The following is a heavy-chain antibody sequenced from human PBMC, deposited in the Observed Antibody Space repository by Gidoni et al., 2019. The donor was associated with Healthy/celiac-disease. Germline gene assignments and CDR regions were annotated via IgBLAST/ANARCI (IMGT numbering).Heavy chain of an antibody. CDR1: GFTVSSNY. J-gene: IGHJ4*02. CDR3: ARASYWGSVAFDY. CDR2: IYSGGST. Sequence: EVQLVESGGGLIQPGGSLRLSCAASGFTVSSNYMSWVRQAPGKGLGWVSVIYSGGSTYYADSVKGRFTISRDNSKNTLYLQMNSLRAEDTAVYYCARASYWGSVAFDYWGQGTLVTVSS. V-gene: IGHV3-53*01. D-gene: IGHD7-27*01.